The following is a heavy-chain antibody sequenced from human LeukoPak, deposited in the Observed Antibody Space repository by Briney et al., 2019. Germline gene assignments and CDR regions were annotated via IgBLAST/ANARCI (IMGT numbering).Heavy chain of an antibody. CDR3: AIRPTAHSSALFDY. CDR1: GFTFSSYA. CDR2: ISGSGGST. Sequence: PGGSLRLSCAASGFTFSSYAMSWVRQAPGKGLEWVSAISGSGGSTYYADSVKGRFTISRDNSKSTLYLQMNSLRAEDTAVYYCAIRPTAHSSALFDYWGQGTLVTVSS. D-gene: IGHD6-19*01. J-gene: IGHJ4*02. V-gene: IGHV3-23*01.